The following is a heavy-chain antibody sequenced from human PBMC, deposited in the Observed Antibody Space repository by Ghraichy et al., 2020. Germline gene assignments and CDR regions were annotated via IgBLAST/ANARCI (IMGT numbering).Heavy chain of an antibody. CDR1: GFTFDDYA. CDR2: ISWNSGSI. J-gene: IGHJ6*02. D-gene: IGHD2-21*01. CDR3: AKDLRGEGYGMDV. Sequence: SLNISCAASGFTFDDYAMHWVRQAPGKGLEWVSGISWNSGSIGYADSVKGRFTISRDNAKNSLYLQMNSLRAEDTALYYCAKDLRGEGYGMDVWGQGTTVTVSS. V-gene: IGHV3-9*01.